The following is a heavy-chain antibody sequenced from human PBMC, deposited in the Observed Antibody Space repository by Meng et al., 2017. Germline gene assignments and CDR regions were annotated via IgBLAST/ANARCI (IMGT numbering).Heavy chain of an antibody. J-gene: IGHJ4*02. V-gene: IGHV3-15*01. Sequence: QLVESGGGLVQPGGSLRLSCAASGFTFSSYAMSWVRQAPGKGLEWVGRIKRNRDGGTIDYAARVKGRFTISRDESKNTLYLQMDSLITEDTAVYFCATGAAAADHWGQGTLVTVSS. CDR1: GFTFSSYA. CDR3: ATGAAAADH. D-gene: IGHD6-13*01. CDR2: IKRNRDGGTI.